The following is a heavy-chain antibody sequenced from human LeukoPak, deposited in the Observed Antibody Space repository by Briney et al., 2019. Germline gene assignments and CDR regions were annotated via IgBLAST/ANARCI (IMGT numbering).Heavy chain of an antibody. V-gene: IGHV3-48*01. J-gene: IGHJ6*03. Sequence: PGGSLRLSCAASDSDFIFSNYNMNWVRQAPGKGLEWISFLSRGSDSAYYADSVKGRFSISRDNSKNTLYLKMNSLRAEDTAVYYCAKGHGWEASYYYYYMDVWGKGTTVTISS. CDR2: LSRGSDSA. CDR3: AKGHGWEASYYYYYMDV. D-gene: IGHD1-26*01. CDR1: DSDFIFSNYN.